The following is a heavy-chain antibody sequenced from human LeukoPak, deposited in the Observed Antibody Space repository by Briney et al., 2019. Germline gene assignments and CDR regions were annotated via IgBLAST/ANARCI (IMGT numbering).Heavy chain of an antibody. J-gene: IGHJ5*02. Sequence: VASVKVSCKASGYTFTGYYIHWVRQAPGQGLEWMGWINPYSGGTNYAPKSQGRVTMTRDTAISTTYMELSRLTSDDTAVYFCVRSGGAAAGMNWFDPWGQGTLVTVSS. V-gene: IGHV1-2*02. CDR3: VRSGGAAAGMNWFDP. CDR1: GYTFTGYY. CDR2: INPYSGGT. D-gene: IGHD6-13*01.